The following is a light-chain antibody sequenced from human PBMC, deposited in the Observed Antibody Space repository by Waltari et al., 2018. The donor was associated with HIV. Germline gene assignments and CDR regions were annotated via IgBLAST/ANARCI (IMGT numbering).Light chain of an antibody. CDR1: SSDVDGYKY. CDR3: SSYAGSNNLV. J-gene: IGLJ2*01. V-gene: IGLV2-8*01. CDR2: EVS. Sequence: QSALTQPPSASGSPGQSVTISCPATSSDVDGYKYVSWYPQHPRKAPKLMIYEVSKRPSGVPDRFSGSKSGNTASLTVSGLQAEDEADYYCSSYAGSNNLVFGGGTKLTVL.